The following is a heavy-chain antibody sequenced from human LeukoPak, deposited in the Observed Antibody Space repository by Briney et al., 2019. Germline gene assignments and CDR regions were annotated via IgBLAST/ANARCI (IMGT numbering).Heavy chain of an antibody. CDR2: IYYSGSN. Sequence: SQTLSLTCTVSGGSISSGGFYWSWIRQHPGKGLEWIGYIYYSGSNYYNPSLKSRVIISVDTSKNQFSLKLNSVTAADTAVYYCARVSLYGSGRYFFDYWGQGTLVTVSS. J-gene: IGHJ4*02. CDR3: ARVSLYGSGRYFFDY. V-gene: IGHV4-31*03. CDR1: GGSISSGGFY. D-gene: IGHD3-10*01.